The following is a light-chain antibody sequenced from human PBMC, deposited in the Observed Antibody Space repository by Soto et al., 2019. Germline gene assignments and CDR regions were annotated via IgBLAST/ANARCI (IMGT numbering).Light chain of an antibody. CDR3: QQYGSSPIT. V-gene: IGKV3-20*01. Sequence: EIVLTQSPATLSLSPGERATLSCRASQSVTNTYLAWYQQKSGRAPRLLIDGASNRVTGIPDRFSGSGSGTDFTLTIDRLEPEDFAVYYCQQYGSSPITFGQGTRLEIK. CDR1: QSVTNTY. CDR2: GAS. J-gene: IGKJ5*01.